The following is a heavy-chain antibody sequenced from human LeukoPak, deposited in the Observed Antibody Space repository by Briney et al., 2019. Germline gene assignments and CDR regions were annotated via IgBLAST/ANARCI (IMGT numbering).Heavy chain of an antibody. V-gene: IGHV1-18*01. CDR3: VRDVPSYDSRGYDLARAFDI. CDR2: ISGYNGDT. D-gene: IGHD3-22*01. J-gene: IGHJ3*02. CDR1: GYAFVDYG. Sequence: ASVKVSCKASGYAFVDYGISWVRQAPGQGLEWMGWISGYNGDTQYAQKLQGRVTMTTDTFTTTTYLELRSLRSDDTAVYYCVRDVPSYDSRGYDLARAFDIWGQGTVVIVSS.